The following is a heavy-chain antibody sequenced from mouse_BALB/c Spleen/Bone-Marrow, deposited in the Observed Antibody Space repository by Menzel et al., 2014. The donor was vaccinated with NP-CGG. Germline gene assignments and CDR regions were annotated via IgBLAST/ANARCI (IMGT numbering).Heavy chain of an antibody. J-gene: IGHJ1*01. CDR3: VRVRHFDV. CDR2: IWTGGGT. Sequence: QVQLKHSGPGLVAPSQSLSITCTVSGFSLTSYDISWIRQPPGKGLEWLGVIWTGGGTNYNSAFMSRLSISKDNSKSQVFLKMNSLQTDDTAIYYCVRVRHFDVWGAGTTVTVSS. V-gene: IGHV2-9-2*01. CDR1: GFSLTSYD.